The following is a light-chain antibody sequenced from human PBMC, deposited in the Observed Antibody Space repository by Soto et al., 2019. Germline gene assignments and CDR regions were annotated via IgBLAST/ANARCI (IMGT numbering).Light chain of an antibody. CDR2: DAS. CDR3: QQRRSWPPTIP. J-gene: IGKJ5*01. CDR1: QSVSTY. V-gene: IGKV3-11*01. Sequence: EIVVTQSPATLSLSPGERATLSCRAIQSVSTYLAWYQQRPGQAPRLLIYDASYRATDIPPRFSGSGSGTDFTLTISSLEPEDFAVYYCQQRRSWPPTIPFGQGTRLEIK.